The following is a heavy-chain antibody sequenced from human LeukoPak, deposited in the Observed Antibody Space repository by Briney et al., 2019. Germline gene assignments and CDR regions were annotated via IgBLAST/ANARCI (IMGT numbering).Heavy chain of an antibody. CDR2: VYHSGST. D-gene: IGHD1-26*01. J-gene: IGHJ4*02. Sequence: SETLSLTCTVSGYSITSGYYWVWIRQPPGKGLEWIGSVYHSGSTYYSSSLRNRVTLSVDSSKNQFSLKVNSVTAADTAIYYCARHLNIGVGATSRSFYDWCLGTLVTVSS. V-gene: IGHV4-38-2*02. CDR1: GYSITSGYY. CDR3: ARHLNIGVGATSRSFYD.